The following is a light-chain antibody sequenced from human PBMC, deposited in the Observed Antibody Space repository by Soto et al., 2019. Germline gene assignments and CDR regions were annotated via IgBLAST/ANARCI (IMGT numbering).Light chain of an antibody. J-gene: IGKJ1*01. CDR1: QTVRNNY. Sequence: VLPQTPGTVSLSPVARATLSCRVSQTVRNNYLAWYQQKPGQAPRLLIYDASTRATGIPARFSGSGSGTDFTLTITSLEPEDFAVYYCQQRSSWPPTFGQGTKVDIK. CDR3: QQRSSWPPT. V-gene: IGKV3D-20*02. CDR2: DAS.